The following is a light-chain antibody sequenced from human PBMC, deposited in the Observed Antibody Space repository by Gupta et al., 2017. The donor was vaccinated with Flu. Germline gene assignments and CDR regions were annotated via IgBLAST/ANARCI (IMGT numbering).Light chain of an antibody. CDR2: GAS. Sequence: ERATLSCRASQSVSSSYLAWYQQKPGQAPRLLIYGASSRATGIPDRFSGSGSGTDFTLTINRLEPEDFAVYYCQQYDSSAKTFGQGTKLEIK. CDR1: QSVSSSY. V-gene: IGKV3-20*01. J-gene: IGKJ2*01. CDR3: QQYDSSAKT.